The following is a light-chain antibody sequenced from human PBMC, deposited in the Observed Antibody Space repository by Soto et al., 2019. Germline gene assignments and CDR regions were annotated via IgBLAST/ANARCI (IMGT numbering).Light chain of an antibody. J-gene: IGLJ2*01. V-gene: IGLV2-14*01. CDR1: SSDVGAYNF. CDR3: NSYTSSSTRV. Sequence: QSALTQPASVSGPPGQSITISCTGTSSDVGAYNFVSWYQQHPGKAPKLIIYDVSNRPSGVSNRFSGSKSGNTASLTISGLQAEDEADYYCNSYTSSSTRVFGGGTQLTVL. CDR2: DVS.